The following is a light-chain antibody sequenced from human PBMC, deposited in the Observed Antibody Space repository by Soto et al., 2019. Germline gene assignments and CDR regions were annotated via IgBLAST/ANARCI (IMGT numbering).Light chain of an antibody. V-gene: IGLV2-14*03. CDR3: SSYTTSSTRQVA. J-gene: IGLJ1*01. CDR2: DVS. CDR1: SSDVGGYNY. Sequence: TQPASISGSSGSSINISSTGTSSDVGGYNYVSWYQHHPGKAPKLIIYDVSNRPSGVSNPFSGSKSGNTASLTISGLQPEDEADYYCSSYTTSSTRQVAVGTVTKVTV.